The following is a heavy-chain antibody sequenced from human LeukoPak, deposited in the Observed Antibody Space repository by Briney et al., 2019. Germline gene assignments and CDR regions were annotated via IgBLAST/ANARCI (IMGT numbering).Heavy chain of an antibody. CDR2: ISSSSSYI. D-gene: IGHD5-18*01. V-gene: IGHV3-21*01. CDR1: GFTFSSYS. CDR3: AKDFRRYSYGLIDY. J-gene: IGHJ4*02. Sequence: GGSLRLSCAASGFTFSSYSMNWVRQAPGKGLEWVSSISSSSSYIYYADSVKGRFTISRDNSKNTLYLQMNSLRAEDTAVYYCAKDFRRYSYGLIDYWGQGTLVTVSS.